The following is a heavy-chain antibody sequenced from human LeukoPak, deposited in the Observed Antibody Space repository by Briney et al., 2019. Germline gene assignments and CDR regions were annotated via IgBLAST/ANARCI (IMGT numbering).Heavy chain of an antibody. Sequence: PGGSLRLSCAASGFTFSSYAMSWVRQAPGKGLEWVSAISGSGGSTYYADSVKGRFTISRDNSKNTLYLQMNSLRAEDTAVYYCAKAPSMVRGVTPASFDYWGQGTLVTVSP. CDR1: GFTFSSYA. CDR2: ISGSGGST. CDR3: AKAPSMVRGVTPASFDY. V-gene: IGHV3-23*01. D-gene: IGHD3-10*01. J-gene: IGHJ4*02.